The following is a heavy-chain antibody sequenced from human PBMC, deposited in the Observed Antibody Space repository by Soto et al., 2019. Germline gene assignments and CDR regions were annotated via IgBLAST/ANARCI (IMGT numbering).Heavy chain of an antibody. Sequence: QVQVQESGPGLVKPSETLSLTCTVSGGSISSYYWSWIRQPPGKGLEWIGYMYYSGSTSYNPSLTSRVTISVDTSKNLFSLKLSSVTAADTAVYYLARHLVDDAFDIWGQGTMVTVSS. V-gene: IGHV4-59*08. CDR3: ARHLVDDAFDI. CDR1: GGSISSYY. J-gene: IGHJ3*02. CDR2: MYYSGST.